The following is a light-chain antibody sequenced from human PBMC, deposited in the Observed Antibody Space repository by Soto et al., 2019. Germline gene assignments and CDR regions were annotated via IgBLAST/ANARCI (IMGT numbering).Light chain of an antibody. CDR1: QSNSSW. CDR2: KAS. J-gene: IGKJ1*01. CDR3: QHYNNYSGA. Sequence: DIQMAPSPSTLSASVGDRVTITCRASQSNSSWLAWYQQKPGKAPKLLIYKASTLKSGVPSRFSGSGSGTEFTLTISSLQPDDFATYYCQHYNNYSGAFGQGTKVDIK. V-gene: IGKV1-5*03.